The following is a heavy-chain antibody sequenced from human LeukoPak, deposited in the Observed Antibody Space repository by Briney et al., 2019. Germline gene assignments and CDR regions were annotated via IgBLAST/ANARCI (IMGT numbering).Heavy chain of an antibody. J-gene: IGHJ4*02. CDR1: GFSFNTYW. D-gene: IGHD6-19*01. Sequence: PGGSLRLSCAASGFSFNTYWMSWLCQAPGEGLEWVANIKQDGSEEDYVDSVKGRFTISRDNAKNSLYLQMNSLRAEDTAVYYCARDRYSSDWQFFDYWGQGTLVTVSS. CDR3: ARDRYSSDWQFFDY. CDR2: IKQDGSEE. V-gene: IGHV3-7*01.